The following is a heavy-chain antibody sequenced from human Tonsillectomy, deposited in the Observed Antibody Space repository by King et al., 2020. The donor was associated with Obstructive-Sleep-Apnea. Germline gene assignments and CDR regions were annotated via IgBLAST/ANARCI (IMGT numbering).Heavy chain of an antibody. CDR3: ARDLNDFWSGYPNWFDP. J-gene: IGHJ5*02. CDR2: ISSSSSYI. D-gene: IGHD3-3*01. Sequence: VQLVESGGGLVKPGGSLRLSCAASGFTFSSYSMNWVRQAPGKGLEWFSSISSSSSYIYYADSVKGRFTISRDNAKNSLYLQMNSLRAEDTAVYYCARDLNDFWSGYPNWFDPWGQGTLVTVSS. V-gene: IGHV3-21*01. CDR1: GFTFSSYS.